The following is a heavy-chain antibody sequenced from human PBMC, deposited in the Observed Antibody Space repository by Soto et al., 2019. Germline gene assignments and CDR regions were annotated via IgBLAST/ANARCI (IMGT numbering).Heavy chain of an antibody. CDR1: GVSISSGNW. D-gene: IGHD2-8*01. V-gene: IGHV4-4*02. J-gene: IGHJ4*02. CDR2: IFHDGTA. CDR3: ARLVYDTRLNYMYFDF. Sequence: PSETLSLTCAVSGVSISSGNWWTWVRQTPQRGLEYIGEIFHDGTANYYPSFERRVAIPVDTSKNQFSLKLTSVTAADTAIYFRARLVYDTRLNYMYFDFWGQGALVTVSS.